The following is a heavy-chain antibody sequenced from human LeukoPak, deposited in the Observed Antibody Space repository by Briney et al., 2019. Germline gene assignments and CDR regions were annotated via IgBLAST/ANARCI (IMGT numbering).Heavy chain of an antibody. V-gene: IGHV1-2*02. J-gene: IGHJ5*02. Sequence: ASVKVSCKASGYTFTGYYMHWVRQAPGQGLEWMGWINPNSGGTNYAQKFQGRVTMTRDMSTSTVYMELSSLRSEDTAAYYCARDTKAGVNLRFLEWLLSAGNWFDPWGQGTLVTVSS. CDR2: INPNSGGT. CDR1: GYTFTGYY. D-gene: IGHD3-3*01. CDR3: ARDTKAGVNLRFLEWLLSAGNWFDP.